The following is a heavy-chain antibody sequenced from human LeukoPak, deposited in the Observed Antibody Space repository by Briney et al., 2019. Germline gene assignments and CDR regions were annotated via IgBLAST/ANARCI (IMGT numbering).Heavy chain of an antibody. V-gene: IGHV1-3*01. D-gene: IGHD2-2*01. Sequence: ASVKVSCKASGYTFTSYVIHWVRQAPGERLEWMGWINAATGNTKYSQKTQDRVTITRDTSASTAYMELSSLRSEDTAVYYCAREPSSGSSNYYLDQWGQGTLVTVSS. CDR2: INAATGNT. CDR1: GYTFTSYV. J-gene: IGHJ4*02. CDR3: AREPSSGSSNYYLDQ.